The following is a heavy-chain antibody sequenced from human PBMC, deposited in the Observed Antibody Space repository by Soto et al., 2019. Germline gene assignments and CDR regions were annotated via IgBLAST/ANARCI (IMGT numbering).Heavy chain of an antibody. Sequence: QVQLVQSGAEVTKPGASVKVSCKASGYTFTSYYMHWVRQAPGQGLEWMGIINPSGGSTSYAQKVQGIGTMTRDTSTRTVYMELSSLRSEDTAVYYCARGLTNGAFHPNWFDPWGQGTLVTVSS. CDR3: ARGLTNGAFHPNWFDP. V-gene: IGHV1-46*03. D-gene: IGHD2-8*01. CDR1: GYTFTSYY. J-gene: IGHJ5*02. CDR2: INPSGGST.